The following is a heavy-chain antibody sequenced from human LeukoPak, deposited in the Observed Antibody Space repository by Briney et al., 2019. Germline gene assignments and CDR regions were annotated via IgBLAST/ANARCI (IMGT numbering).Heavy chain of an antibody. CDR2: INHSGST. J-gene: IGHJ4*02. Sequence: SETLSLTCAVYGGSFSGYYWSWIRQPPGKGLEWIGEINHSGSTNYNPSLKSRVTISVDTSKNQFSLKLSSVTAADTAVYYCARGRRVAVAGLDYWGQGTLVTVSS. CDR1: GGSFSGYY. V-gene: IGHV4-34*01. CDR3: ARGRRVAVAGLDY. D-gene: IGHD6-19*01.